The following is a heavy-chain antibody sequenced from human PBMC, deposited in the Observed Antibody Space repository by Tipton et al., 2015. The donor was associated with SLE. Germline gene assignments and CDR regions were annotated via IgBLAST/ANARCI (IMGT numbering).Heavy chain of an antibody. CDR2: IKQDGSVR. D-gene: IGHD7-27*01. CDR3: AKGGTGKFDY. J-gene: IGHJ4*02. V-gene: IGHV3-7*03. Sequence: SLRLSCITSGFSFSAYWMSWVRQAPGKGLEWVANIKQDGSVRHYVDSVKGRFTISRDNAENSLFLQMNSLRVEDTAVYYCAKGGTGKFDYWGQGTLVTVSS. CDR1: GFSFSAYW.